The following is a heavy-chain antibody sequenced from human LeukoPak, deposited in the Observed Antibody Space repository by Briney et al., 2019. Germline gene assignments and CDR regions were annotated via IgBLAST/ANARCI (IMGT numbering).Heavy chain of an antibody. CDR3: ARVKGGIAAFDY. CDR2: INHSGST. V-gene: IGHV4-34*01. J-gene: IGHJ4*02. Sequence: PSETLSLTCAVYGGSYSGYYWSWMRQPPGKGQEWIGEINHSGSTNYNPSLKSRVTISVDTSKNQFSLKLSSVTAADTAVYYCARVKGGIAAFDYWGQGTLVTVSS. D-gene: IGHD6-13*01. CDR1: GGSYSGYY.